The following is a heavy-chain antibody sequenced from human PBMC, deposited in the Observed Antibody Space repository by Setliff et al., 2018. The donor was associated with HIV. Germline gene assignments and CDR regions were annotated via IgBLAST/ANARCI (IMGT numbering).Heavy chain of an antibody. D-gene: IGHD3-22*01. J-gene: IGHJ3*02. CDR3: ARGSSGSDRTEYDDAFDI. CDR2: IYQGESG. CDR1: AYSITSGHF. V-gene: IGHV4-38-2*02. Sequence: SETLSLTCIVSAYSITSGHFWGWIRQPPGKGLEWIGGIYQGESGHYSPSLKSRVTISLDTSKNQISLKLTSVSAADTAIYYCARGSSGSDRTEYDDAFDIWGQGTVVTVSS.